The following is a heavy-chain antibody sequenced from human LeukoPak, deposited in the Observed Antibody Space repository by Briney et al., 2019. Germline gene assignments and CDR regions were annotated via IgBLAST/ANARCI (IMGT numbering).Heavy chain of an antibody. J-gene: IGHJ5*02. CDR1: GFTFSSYA. V-gene: IGHV3-23*01. CDR2: ISGSGGST. D-gene: IGHD2-2*02. CDR3: AKDPYYCSSTSCYISTNWLDP. Sequence: GGSLRLSCAASGFTFSSYAMSWVRQAPGKGLEWVSAISGSGGSTYYADSVKGRFTISRDNSKNTLYLQMNSLRAEDTAVYYCAKDPYYCSSTSCYISTNWLDPWGQGTLVTVSS.